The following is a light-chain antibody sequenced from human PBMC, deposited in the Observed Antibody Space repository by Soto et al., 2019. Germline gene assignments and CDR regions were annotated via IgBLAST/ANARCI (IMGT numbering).Light chain of an antibody. Sequence: QSALTQPPSASGSPGQSVTISCTGTSSDVGAYNYVSWYQQHAGKAPKLVIYEVTKRPSGVPDRFSGSKSANTASLTVSGLQAEDEADYYCQSYDSSLSGVVFGGGTKLTVL. V-gene: IGLV2-8*01. CDR2: EVT. J-gene: IGLJ2*01. CDR3: QSYDSSLSGVV. CDR1: SSDVGAYNY.